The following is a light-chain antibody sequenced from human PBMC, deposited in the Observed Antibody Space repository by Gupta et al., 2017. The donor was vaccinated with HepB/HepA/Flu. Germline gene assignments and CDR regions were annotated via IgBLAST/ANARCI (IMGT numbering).Light chain of an antibody. CDR1: SNNVGNQG. J-gene: IGLJ2*01. CDR3: SGSDSRISARV. Sequence: QAGLTQPPSVSKGLRQTATLTCTGNSNNVGNQGAAWLQQHQGHPPKLLSDKKNNRPSGIAERLLAYRSGNNASRQTKGLQPEDEADDYCSGSDSRISARVFGGGTKLTVL. V-gene: IGLV10-54*04. CDR2: KKN.